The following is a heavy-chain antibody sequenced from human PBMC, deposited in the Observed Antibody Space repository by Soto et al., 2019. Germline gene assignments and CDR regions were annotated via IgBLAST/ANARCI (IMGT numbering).Heavy chain of an antibody. J-gene: IGHJ4*02. CDR2: ISGSGANT. CDR1: GFTFSSYA. CDR3: ARKVAGNRPFDY. V-gene: IGHV3-23*01. D-gene: IGHD6-19*01. Sequence: EVQLLESGGGLVQPGGSLRLSCAASGFTFSSYAMSWVRQSPGKGLEWVSAISGSGANTYYAGSVRGRFTISRGTFENTLYLPMNTPRAEAAALYYRARKVAGNRPFDYWGQGTLVTVSS.